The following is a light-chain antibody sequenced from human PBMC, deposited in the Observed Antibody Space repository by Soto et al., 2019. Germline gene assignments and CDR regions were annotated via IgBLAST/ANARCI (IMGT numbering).Light chain of an antibody. CDR1: QSLLHKNGNNY. Sequence: DMVMTQSPLSLPVTPGEAASISCRSSQSLLHKNGNNYFNWYLQKPGQSPHLLIYMGSKRASGVPGRFRGRGSGTYFTLKISRVEAEDAGVYYCMQALQTPRTFGQGTKVEIK. CDR2: MGS. J-gene: IGKJ1*01. CDR3: MQALQTPRT. V-gene: IGKV2-28*01.